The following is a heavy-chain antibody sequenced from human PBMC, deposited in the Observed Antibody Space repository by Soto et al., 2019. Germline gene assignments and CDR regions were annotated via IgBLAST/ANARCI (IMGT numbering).Heavy chain of an antibody. V-gene: IGHV1-2*02. Sequence: ASVKVSYKASGYTFTGYYMHWLRQAPGQGLEWMGWINPNSGGTNYAQKFQGRVTMTRDTSISTAYMELSRLRSDDTAVYYCARSSKRPYYYDSSGYCLAYWGQGTLVTVSS. CDR2: INPNSGGT. J-gene: IGHJ4*02. D-gene: IGHD3-22*01. CDR1: GYTFTGYY. CDR3: ARSSKRPYYYDSSGYCLAY.